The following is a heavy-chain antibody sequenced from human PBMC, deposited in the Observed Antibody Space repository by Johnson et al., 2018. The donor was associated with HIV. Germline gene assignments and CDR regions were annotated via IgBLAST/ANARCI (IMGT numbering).Heavy chain of an antibody. D-gene: IGHD6-6*01. CDR2: ISSNGGST. CDR3: AKDVHGAFDI. V-gene: IGHV3-64*01. Sequence: VQLVESGGGVVQPGRSLRLSCAASGFTFSSYAMHWVRQAPGKGLEYVSAISSNGGSTYYANSVKGRFTISRDNARNTLYLQMNSLRAEDTAVYYCAKDVHGAFDIWGQGTMVTVSS. J-gene: IGHJ3*02. CDR1: GFTFSSYA.